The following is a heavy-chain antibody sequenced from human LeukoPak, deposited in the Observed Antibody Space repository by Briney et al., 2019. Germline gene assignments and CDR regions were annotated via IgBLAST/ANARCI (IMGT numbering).Heavy chain of an antibody. CDR3: TREGSSGYYFYYFDY. CDR2: IRSKAYGGTT. D-gene: IGHD3-22*01. Sequence: GGSLRLSCTASGFTFGGYAISWFRQAPGKGLEWVGFIRSKAYGGTTEYAASVKGRFTISRDDSKSIAYLQMNSLKTEDTAVYYCTREGSSGYYFYYFDYWGQGTLVTVSS. J-gene: IGHJ4*02. CDR1: GFTFGGYA. V-gene: IGHV3-49*03.